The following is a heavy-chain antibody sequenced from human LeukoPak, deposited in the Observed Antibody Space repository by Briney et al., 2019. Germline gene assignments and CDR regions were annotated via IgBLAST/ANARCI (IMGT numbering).Heavy chain of an antibody. D-gene: IGHD2-8*02. CDR1: GYTFTGYY. CDR2: INPNSGGT. Sequence: ASVKVSCKASGYTFTGYYMHWVRQAPGQGLEWMGWINPNSGGTNYAQKFQGRVTMTRDTSISTAYMELSRLRSDDTAVYYCARGRLVRSVAHSHYYYYMDVWGKGTTVTISS. CDR3: ARGRLVRSVAHSHYYYYMDV. J-gene: IGHJ6*03. V-gene: IGHV1-2*02.